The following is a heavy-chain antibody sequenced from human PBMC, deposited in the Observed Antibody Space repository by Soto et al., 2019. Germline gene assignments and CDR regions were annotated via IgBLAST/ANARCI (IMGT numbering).Heavy chain of an antibody. CDR1: GGSISSGGYY. D-gene: IGHD3-9*01. V-gene: IGHV4-31*03. J-gene: IGHJ3*02. CDR2: IYYSGNT. Sequence: QVQLQESGPGLVKPSQTLSLTCTVSGGSISSGGYYWNWIRQHPGKGLEWIGYIYYSGNTYYNPSLKSRVTISVDTSKNQFPLKLSSVTAADTAVYYCAKERRGGTYYDISGSRRDAFDIWGQGTKVTVSA. CDR3: AKERRGGTYYDISGSRRDAFDI.